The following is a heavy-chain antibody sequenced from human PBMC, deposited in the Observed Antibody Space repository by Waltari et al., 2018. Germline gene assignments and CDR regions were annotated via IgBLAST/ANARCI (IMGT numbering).Heavy chain of an antibody. CDR3: ARGRNYYDSSMDV. V-gene: IGHV3-74*01. J-gene: IGHJ6*02. CDR1: GFTFSSYW. D-gene: IGHD3-22*01. CDR2: MKSDGSRK. Sequence: EVQLVESGGGLVQPGGSLRLSCAASGFTFSSYWMHWVRQAPGKGLVWVSRMKSDGSRKSDADAVKGRFTISRDNAKNTLYLQMNSLRAEDTAVYDCARGRNYYDSSMDVWGQGTTVTVSS.